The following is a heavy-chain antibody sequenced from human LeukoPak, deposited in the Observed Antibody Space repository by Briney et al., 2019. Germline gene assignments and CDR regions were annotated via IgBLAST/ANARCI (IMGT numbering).Heavy chain of an antibody. V-gene: IGHV3-9*01. CDR2: ISWNSGSI. Sequence: GGSLRLSCAASGFTFDDYAMHWVRQAPGKGLEWVSGISWNSGSIDYADAVKGRFTISRDNAKNSLYLQTNSLRAEDTALYYCAKSASRISGSFYYGPTFQFDYWGQGTLVTVSS. CDR3: AKSASRISGSFYYGPTFQFDY. CDR1: GFTFDDYA. J-gene: IGHJ4*02. D-gene: IGHD3-10*01.